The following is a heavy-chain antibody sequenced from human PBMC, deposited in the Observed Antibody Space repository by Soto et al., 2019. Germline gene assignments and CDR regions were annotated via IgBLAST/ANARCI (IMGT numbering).Heavy chain of an antibody. J-gene: IGHJ6*02. D-gene: IGHD2-2*01. CDR2: IWYDGSNK. V-gene: IGHV3-33*01. Sequence: PGGSLRLSCAASGFTFSSYGMHWVRQAPGKGLEWVAVIWYDGSNKYYADSVKGRFTISRDNSKNTLYLQMNSLRAEDTAVYYCARDQGAVVVPAAMQGYGMDVWGQGTTVTVSS. CDR3: ARDQGAVVVPAAMQGYGMDV. CDR1: GFTFSSYG.